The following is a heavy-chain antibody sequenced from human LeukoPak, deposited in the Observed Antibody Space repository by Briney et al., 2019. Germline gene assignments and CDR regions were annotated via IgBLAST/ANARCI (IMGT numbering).Heavy chain of an antibody. Sequence: GSALTLSCAASGFRFSHYSLQGLRQAPGREGTGVAVISYDGSTKYSADSVKGRFTISRDNSKNTLYLQMNSRTAEDTAVYYCARSRYAVGPMDAWGKGTTVTVSS. CDR1: GFRFSHYS. V-gene: IGHV3-30*01. D-gene: IGHD2-2*01. J-gene: IGHJ6*03. CDR2: ISYDGSTK. CDR3: ARSRYAVGPMDA.